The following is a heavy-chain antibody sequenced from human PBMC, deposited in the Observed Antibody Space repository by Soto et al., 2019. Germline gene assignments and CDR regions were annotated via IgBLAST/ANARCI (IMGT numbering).Heavy chain of an antibody. D-gene: IGHD3-10*01. CDR1: GFTFSSYG. Sequence: AGGSLRLSCVTSGFTFSSYGMHWVRQAPGKGLEWLAIIRYDGGNKYYGDSVKGRFTISRDNSNNTLYLEMNNLRAEDTAVYYCARDRTFYGSGSKGMDFWGQGTTVTVSS. J-gene: IGHJ6*02. V-gene: IGHV3-30*02. CDR2: IRYDGGNK. CDR3: ARDRTFYGSGSKGMDF.